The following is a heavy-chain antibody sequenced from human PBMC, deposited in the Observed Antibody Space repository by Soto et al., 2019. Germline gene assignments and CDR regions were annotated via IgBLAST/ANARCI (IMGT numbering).Heavy chain of an antibody. J-gene: IGHJ4*02. Sequence: ETLSLTCAVYGGSFSGYHWSWIRPPPGKGVEWIGGINHSRSTNYNPSLKSRVTISIDTSNYQFSLKLSSVTAADTAVYYCARARDFDQWGQGTKVTVSS. CDR3: ARARDFDQ. CDR1: GGSFSGYH. V-gene: IGHV4-34*01. CDR2: INHSRST.